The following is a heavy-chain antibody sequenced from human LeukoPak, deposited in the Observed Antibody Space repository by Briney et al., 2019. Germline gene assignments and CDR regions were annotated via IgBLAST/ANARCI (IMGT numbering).Heavy chain of an antibody. D-gene: IGHD5-24*01. V-gene: IGHV4-39*02. J-gene: IGHJ4*02. CDR3: ARVRDGYNRNWAY. Sequence: SETLSHPRTVSGGPISSSIYHWGWVRQPPGKGLGWIESIYYNVATYYNPSLKSRVTISVDTSKNHLSLKLSSVTAADTAVYYCARVRDGYNRNWAYWGQGTLVTVSS. CDR1: GGPISSSIYH. CDR2: IYYNVAT.